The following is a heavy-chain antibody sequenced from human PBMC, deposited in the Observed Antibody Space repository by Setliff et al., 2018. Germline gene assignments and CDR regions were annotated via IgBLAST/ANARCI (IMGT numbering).Heavy chain of an antibody. D-gene: IGHD3-10*01. CDR1: GGSIGSGNYY. CDR2: IYYSGST. Sequence: SETLSLTCRVSGGSIGSGNYYWGLIRQPPGKGLEWVATIYYSGSTYSNPSLKSRLIISVDAPDNQFSVKLSSVTAADTAVYYCARHKSNGSGSYPSLYMDVWGKGIMVTSP. V-gene: IGHV4-39*01. J-gene: IGHJ6*03. CDR3: ARHKSNGSGSYPSLYMDV.